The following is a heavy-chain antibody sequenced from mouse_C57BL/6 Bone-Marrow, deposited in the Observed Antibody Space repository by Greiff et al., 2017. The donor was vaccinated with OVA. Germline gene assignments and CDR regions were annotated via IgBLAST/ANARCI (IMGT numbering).Heavy chain of an antibody. V-gene: IGHV1-69*01. J-gene: IGHJ1*03. D-gene: IGHD1-1*01. Sequence: QVQLKQPGAELVMPGASVKLSCKASGYTFTSYWMHWVKQRPGQGLEWIGEIDPSDSYTNYNQKFKGKSTLTVDKSSSTAYMQLSSLTSEDSAVYYCARKTFTTVVAKWYFDVWGTGTTVTVSS. CDR3: ARKTFTTVVAKWYFDV. CDR2: IDPSDSYT. CDR1: GYTFTSYW.